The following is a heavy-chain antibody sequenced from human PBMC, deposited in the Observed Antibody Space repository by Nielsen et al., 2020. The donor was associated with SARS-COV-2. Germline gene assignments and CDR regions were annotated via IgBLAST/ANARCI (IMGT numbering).Heavy chain of an antibody. CDR3: ARDGYYDSSGYYYREAFDI. CDR2: INHSGST. V-gene: IGHV4-34*01. D-gene: IGHD3-22*01. J-gene: IGHJ3*02. Sequence: WIRQPPGKGLEWIGEINHSGSTNYNPSLKSRVTISVDTSKNHVSLKLSSVTAADTAVYYCARDGYYDSSGYYYREAFDIWGPGTMVTVSS.